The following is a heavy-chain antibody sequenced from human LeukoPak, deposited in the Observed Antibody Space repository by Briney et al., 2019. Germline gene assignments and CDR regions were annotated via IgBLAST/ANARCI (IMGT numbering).Heavy chain of an antibody. V-gene: IGHV3-53*01. D-gene: IGHD1-26*01. CDR3: ARAGGSYGN. Sequence: PGGSLRLSCAASGLTVSSNYMSWVRQAPGKGLEWVSVIYSGGDTYYADSVKGRSTISRDNSKNTLYLQMNSLRPEDTAVYYCARAGGSYGNWGQGTLVTVSS. CDR2: IYSGGDT. J-gene: IGHJ4*02. CDR1: GLTVSSNY.